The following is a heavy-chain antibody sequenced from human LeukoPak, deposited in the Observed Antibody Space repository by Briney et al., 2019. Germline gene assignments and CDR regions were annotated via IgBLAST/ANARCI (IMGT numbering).Heavy chain of an antibody. V-gene: IGHV3-23*01. Sequence: GGSLRLSCAASGFTFSSNAMTWVRQAPGKGLEWVSAITGSADRIYYADPVKGRFTISRGNSKNTLFLEMNSLRAEDTAVYYCAKTLGSSAYPHWYFDLWGRGTLVTVSS. CDR3: AKTLGSSAYPHWYFDL. D-gene: IGHD6-19*01. CDR2: ITGSADRI. CDR1: GFTFSSNA. J-gene: IGHJ2*01.